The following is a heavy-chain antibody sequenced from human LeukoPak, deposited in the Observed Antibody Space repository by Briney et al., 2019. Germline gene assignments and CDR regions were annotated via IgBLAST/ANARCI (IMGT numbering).Heavy chain of an antibody. V-gene: IGHV1-2*02. CDR2: INPNSGGT. CDR1: GYTFTGYY. CDR3: ARESRLKEVPAAAIMGY. Sequence: ASVKVSCKASGYTFTGYYMHWVRQAPGQGLEWMGWINPNSGGTNYAQKFQGRVTMTGDTSISTAYMELSSLRSEDTAVYYCARESRLKEVPAAAIMGYWGQGTLVTVSS. J-gene: IGHJ4*02. D-gene: IGHD2-2*01.